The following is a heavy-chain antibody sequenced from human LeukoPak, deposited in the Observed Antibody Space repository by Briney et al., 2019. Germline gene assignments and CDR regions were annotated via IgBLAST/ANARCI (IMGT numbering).Heavy chain of an antibody. J-gene: IGHJ4*02. CDR1: GGSISSGSYY. CDR3: AREPREGVGATTPDY. V-gene: IGHV4-61*02. Sequence: SETLSLTCTVSGGSISSGSYYWSWIRQPAGKGLEWIGRICTSGSTNYNPSLKSRVTISVDTSKNQFSLKLSSVTAADTAVYYCAREPREGVGATTPDYWGQGTLVTVSS. CDR2: ICTSGST. D-gene: IGHD1-26*01.